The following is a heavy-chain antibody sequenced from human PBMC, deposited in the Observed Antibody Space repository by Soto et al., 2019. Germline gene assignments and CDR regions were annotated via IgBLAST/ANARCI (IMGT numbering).Heavy chain of an antibody. CDR3: ASSPPPYYDILTGYCCLY. CDR2: IIPIFGTA. D-gene: IGHD3-9*01. J-gene: IGHJ4*02. CDR1: GGTFSSYA. Sequence: SVKVSCKASGGTFSSYAISWVRQAPGQGLEWMGGIIPIFGTANYAQKFQGRVTITADESTSTAYMELSSLRSEDTAVYYCASSPPPYYDILTGYCCLYWGQGTLVTVSS. V-gene: IGHV1-69*13.